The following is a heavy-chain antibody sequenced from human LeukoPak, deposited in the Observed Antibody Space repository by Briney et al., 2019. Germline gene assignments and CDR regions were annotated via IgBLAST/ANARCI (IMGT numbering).Heavy chain of an antibody. CDR3: AKDGRWMLSGYYMDV. CDR1: GGSISSYY. CDR2: ISSSSSTI. V-gene: IGHV3-48*01. Sequence: HPSETLSLTCTVSGGSISSYYWNWVRQAPGKGLEWVSYISSSSSTIYYADSVKGRFTISRDNAKNSLYLQMNSLRAEDTAVYYCAKDGRWMLSGYYMDVWGKGTTVTISS. D-gene: IGHD2-8*01. J-gene: IGHJ6*03.